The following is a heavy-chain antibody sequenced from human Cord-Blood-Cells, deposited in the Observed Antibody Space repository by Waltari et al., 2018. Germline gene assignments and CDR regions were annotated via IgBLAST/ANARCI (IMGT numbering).Heavy chain of an antibody. CDR3: TTDKYNCNNLEAFDI. D-gene: IGHD1-20*01. Sequence: MSWVRQAPGKGLEWVGRIKSKTDGGTTDYAAPVKGRFTISRDDSKNTLYLQMNSLKTEDTAVYYCTTDKYNCNNLEAFDIWGQGTMVTVSS. J-gene: IGHJ3*02. V-gene: IGHV3-15*01. CDR2: IKSKTDGGTT.